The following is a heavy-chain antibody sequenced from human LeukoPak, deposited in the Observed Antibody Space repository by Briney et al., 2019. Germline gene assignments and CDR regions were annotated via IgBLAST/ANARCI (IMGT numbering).Heavy chain of an antibody. J-gene: IGHJ4*02. D-gene: IGHD3-10*01. V-gene: IGHV1-69*06. Sequence: SVKVSCKASGGTFSSYAISWVRQAPGQGLEWMGGIIPIFGTANYAQKFQGRVTITADKSTSTAYMELSSLRSEDTVVYYCAREKDGSGSYYGFDYWGQGTLVTVSS. CDR3: AREKDGSGSYYGFDY. CDR2: IIPIFGTA. CDR1: GGTFSSYA.